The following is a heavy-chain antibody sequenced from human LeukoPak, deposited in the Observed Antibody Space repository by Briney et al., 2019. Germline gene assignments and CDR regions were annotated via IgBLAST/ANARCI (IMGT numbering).Heavy chain of an antibody. J-gene: IGHJ4*02. CDR2: IYYSGST. V-gene: IGHV4-31*03. CDR3: ARGVKGEVRPTRIQLWHLDY. CDR1: GGSISSGGYY. Sequence: PSQTLSLTCTVSGGSISSGGYYWSWIRQHPGKGLEWIGYIYYSGSTYYNPSLKSRVTISVDTSKNQFSLKLSSVTAADTAVYYCARGVKGEVRPTRIQLWHLDYWGQGTLVTVSS. D-gene: IGHD5-18*01.